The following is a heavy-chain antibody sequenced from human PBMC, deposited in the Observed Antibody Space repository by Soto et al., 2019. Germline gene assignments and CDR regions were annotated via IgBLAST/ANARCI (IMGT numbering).Heavy chain of an antibody. CDR1: GYTFTSYG. D-gene: IGHD2-2*01. CDR3: ASSSANGFYYGMDV. Sequence: ASVKVSCKASGYTFTSYGISWVRQAPGQGLEWVGWISAYNGNTNYAQKLQGRVTMTTDTSTSTAYMELRSLRSDDTAVYYCASSSANGFYYGMDVWGQGTTVTVSS. J-gene: IGHJ6*02. V-gene: IGHV1-18*01. CDR2: ISAYNGNT.